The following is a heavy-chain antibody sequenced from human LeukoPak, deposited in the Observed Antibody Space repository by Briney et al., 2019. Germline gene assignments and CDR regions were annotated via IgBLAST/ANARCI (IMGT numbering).Heavy chain of an antibody. Sequence: GGSLRLSCAASGFTFRNCWMSWVRQAPGTGLEWVANIKQDGSDRNYVTSVRGRFTISRDNAESSLYLQMNSLRAEDTAVYYCVRNLAVAGTCFDSWGQGTLVTVSS. CDR3: VRNLAVAGTCFDS. D-gene: IGHD6-19*01. CDR1: GFTFRNCW. J-gene: IGHJ4*02. V-gene: IGHV3-7*03. CDR2: IKQDGSDR.